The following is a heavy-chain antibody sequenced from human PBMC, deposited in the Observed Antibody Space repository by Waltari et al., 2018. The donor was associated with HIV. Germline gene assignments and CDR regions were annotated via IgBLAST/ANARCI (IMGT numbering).Heavy chain of an antibody. CDR3: ARYGSGHRHFGY. Sequence: QVQLQESGPGLLKPSETLSLTCSVSGASMTSYYWAWIRQPQGKGLEWIGYIYSSGSASYSPSLQSRLTISVDTSKNQFSLKLTSVTAADTAVYYCARYGSGHRHFGYWGQGALVIVSS. V-gene: IGHV4-59*01. D-gene: IGHD3-10*01. J-gene: IGHJ4*02. CDR1: GASMTSYY. CDR2: IYSSGSA.